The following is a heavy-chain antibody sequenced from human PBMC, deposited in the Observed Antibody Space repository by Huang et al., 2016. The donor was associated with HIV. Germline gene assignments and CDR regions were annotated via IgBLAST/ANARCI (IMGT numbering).Heavy chain of an antibody. CDR2: ISYDAKAK. Sequence: QVQLVESGGGVVQPGRSLRISCAASGFTFSSYGMHWVRQAPGKGLEWGAVISYDAKAKYYADSVKGRFNIARDNSKTTVYLQLNSLRLEDTAVYYCAKGGSAAAVLDFWGQGTLVTVSS. D-gene: IGHD6-13*01. CDR1: GFTFSSYG. V-gene: IGHV3-30*18. J-gene: IGHJ4*02. CDR3: AKGGSAAAVLDF.